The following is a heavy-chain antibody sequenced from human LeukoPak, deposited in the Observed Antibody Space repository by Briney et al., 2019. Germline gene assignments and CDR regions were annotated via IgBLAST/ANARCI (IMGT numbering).Heavy chain of an antibody. V-gene: IGHV7-4-1*02. J-gene: IGHJ4*01. Sequence: GASVNVSCKASGYTFTKHGLSWMRQAPGQGLEWMGWINTNTGNPTYSQGFRGRFVFSLDTSFSTTYVQISSLKAEDTAMYFCARDSGDSSRSFDSWGPGTLVTVSS. CDR3: ARDSGDSSRSFDS. D-gene: IGHD3-22*01. CDR1: GYTFTKHG. CDR2: INTNTGNP.